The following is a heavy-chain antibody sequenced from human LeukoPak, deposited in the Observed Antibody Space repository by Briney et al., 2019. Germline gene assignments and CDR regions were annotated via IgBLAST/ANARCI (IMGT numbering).Heavy chain of an antibody. CDR2: INPNSGGT. J-gene: IGHJ6*03. D-gene: IGHD3-10*01. V-gene: IGHV1-2*02. CDR3: ARDLWGYGSGSYYYYYYYMDV. Sequence: ASVKVSCKASVYTFTSYAMNWVRQAPGQGLEWMGWINPNSGGTNYAQKFQGRVTMTRDTFISTAYMELSRLRSDDTAVYYCARDLWGYGSGSYYYYYYYMDVWGKGTTDTVSS. CDR1: VYTFTSYA.